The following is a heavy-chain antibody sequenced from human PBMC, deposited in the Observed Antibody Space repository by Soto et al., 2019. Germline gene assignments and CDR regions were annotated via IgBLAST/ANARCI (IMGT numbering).Heavy chain of an antibody. CDR3: SSGGYCSGGSCRYYYYYYYMDV. Sequence: ASVKVSCKASGYTFTSYDINWVRQATGQGLEWMGWMNPNSGNTGYAQKFQGRVTMTRNTSISTAYMELSSLRSEDTAVYYCSSGGYCSGGSCRYYYYYYYMDVWGKGTTVTVSS. CDR2: MNPNSGNT. D-gene: IGHD2-15*01. J-gene: IGHJ6*03. V-gene: IGHV1-8*01. CDR1: GYTFTSYD.